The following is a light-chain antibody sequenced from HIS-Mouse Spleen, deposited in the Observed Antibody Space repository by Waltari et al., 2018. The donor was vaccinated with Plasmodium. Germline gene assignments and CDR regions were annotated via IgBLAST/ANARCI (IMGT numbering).Light chain of an antibody. CDR3: QQYNSYWT. CDR1: QSISSW. Sequence: DIQMTQPPSPLSASVGDRVTITCRASQSISSWLAWDQQKPGKAPKLLIYKASSLESGVPSRFSGSGSGTEFTLTISSLQPDDFATYYCQQYNSYWTFGQGTKVEIK. CDR2: KAS. J-gene: IGKJ1*01. V-gene: IGKV1-5*03.